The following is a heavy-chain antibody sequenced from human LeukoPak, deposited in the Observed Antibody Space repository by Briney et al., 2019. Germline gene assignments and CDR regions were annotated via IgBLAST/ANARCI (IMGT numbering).Heavy chain of an antibody. V-gene: IGHV1-3*01. D-gene: IGHD1-26*01. Sequence: ASVKVSCTASGYTFTSYAIHWVRQAPGQRLEWMGWISAGNGDTKYSQNFQGRVTFISNTSATTAFMELSSLRSEDAAVYYCARDSGSGNNDYWGQGTLVTVSS. CDR1: GYTFTSYA. J-gene: IGHJ4*02. CDR3: ARDSGSGNNDY. CDR2: ISAGNGDT.